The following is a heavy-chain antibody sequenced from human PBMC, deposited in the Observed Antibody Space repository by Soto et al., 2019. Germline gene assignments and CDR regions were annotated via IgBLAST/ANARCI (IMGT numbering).Heavy chain of an antibody. CDR3: VRDRPPYNWFDP. CDR1: GDSVSSNSAA. J-gene: IGHJ5*02. Sequence: SQTLSLTCAISGDSVSSNSAAWNWIRQSTSRGLEWLGRTYYRSKWYNDYAVSVKSRITINPDTSRNQFSLQLNSVTPEDTAVYYCVRDRPPYNWFDPWGQGTLVTVSS. CDR2: TYYRSKWYN. V-gene: IGHV6-1*01.